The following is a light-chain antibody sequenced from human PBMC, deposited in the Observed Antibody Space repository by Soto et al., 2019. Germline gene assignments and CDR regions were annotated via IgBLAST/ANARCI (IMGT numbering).Light chain of an antibody. CDR2: GAS. Sequence: EIGMSHSPATLSVSPGERATLSCRPSQTLSSSHLAWYQQKPGQAPRLLIYGASSRATGIPDRFSGSGSGTDFTLTISRLEPEDFAVYYCQQYHRSPLTFGQGTKVDIK. CDR1: QTLSSSH. CDR3: QQYHRSPLT. J-gene: IGKJ1*01. V-gene: IGKV3-20*01.